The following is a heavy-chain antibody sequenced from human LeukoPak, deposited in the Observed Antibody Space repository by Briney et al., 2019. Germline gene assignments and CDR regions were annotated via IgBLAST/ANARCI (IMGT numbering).Heavy chain of an antibody. CDR3: ARDPYSGNYGNYYYYYMDV. Sequence: PGGSLRLSCAASGFTFSTYGAHWVRQAPGKGLEWVAVLGSDGKTTYYADSVKGRFTISRDNAKNSLYLQMNSLGPEDTAVYYCARDPYSGNYGNYYYYYMDVWGKGTTVTISS. CDR1: GFTFSTYG. D-gene: IGHD1-26*01. CDR2: LGSDGKTT. J-gene: IGHJ6*03. V-gene: IGHV3-33*08.